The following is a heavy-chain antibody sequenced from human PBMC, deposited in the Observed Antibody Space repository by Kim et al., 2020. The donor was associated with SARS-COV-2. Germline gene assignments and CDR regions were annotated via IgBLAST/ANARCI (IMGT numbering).Heavy chain of an antibody. J-gene: IGHJ4*02. D-gene: IGHD3-22*01. Sequence: VKWRFTISRDNSKNPLYLQMNSLRAEDTGVYYCAKDPYYYDSSGYYGFDYWGQGTLVTVSS. V-gene: IGHV3-23*01. CDR3: AKDPYYYDSSGYYGFDY.